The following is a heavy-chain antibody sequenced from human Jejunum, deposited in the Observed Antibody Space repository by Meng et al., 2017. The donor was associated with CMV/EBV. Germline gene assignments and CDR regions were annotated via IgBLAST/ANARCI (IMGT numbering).Heavy chain of an antibody. CDR1: GGSISSSNYP. CDR3: ARDRTTTGVNYFDY. CDR2: IYYSGIT. Sequence: LQLQESGPGLVNPSATLLLPCTGSGGSISSSNYPWGWIRQPPGKGLEWIGSIYYSGITYYNPSLKSRVTISVDTSKNQFSLKLSSVTAADTAVYYCARDRTTTGVNYFDYWGQGTLVTVSS. D-gene: IGHD4-23*01. V-gene: IGHV4-39*07. J-gene: IGHJ4*02.